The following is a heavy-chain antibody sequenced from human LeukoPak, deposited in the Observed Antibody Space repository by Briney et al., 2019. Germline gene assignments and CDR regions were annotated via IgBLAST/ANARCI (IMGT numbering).Heavy chain of an antibody. Sequence: GGSLRLSCEASGFTFSSYAMHWVSQAPGKGLEWVAIISHDGSNKYYADSVKGRFTISRDNSKNTLYLQMNSLGAEDTTVYYCAREESGISIFGVVIFWGQGTLVTVSS. J-gene: IGHJ4*02. CDR1: GFTFSSYA. CDR3: AREESGISIFGVVIF. CDR2: ISHDGSNK. D-gene: IGHD3-3*01. V-gene: IGHV3-30-3*01.